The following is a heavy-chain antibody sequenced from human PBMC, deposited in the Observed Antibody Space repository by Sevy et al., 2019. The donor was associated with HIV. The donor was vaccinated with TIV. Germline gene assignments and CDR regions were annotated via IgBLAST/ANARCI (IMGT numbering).Heavy chain of an antibody. V-gene: IGHV4-30-2*01. Sequence: SETLSLTCAVSGGSISSGGYSWSWIRQPPGKGLEWIGYIYHSGSTYYNPSLKSRVTISVDRSKNQFSLKLSSVTAAETAVYYCVRDGVPAAMDRWFDPWGQGTLVTVSS. J-gene: IGHJ5*02. D-gene: IGHD2-2*01. CDR1: GGSISSGGYS. CDR3: VRDGVPAAMDRWFDP. CDR2: IYHSGST.